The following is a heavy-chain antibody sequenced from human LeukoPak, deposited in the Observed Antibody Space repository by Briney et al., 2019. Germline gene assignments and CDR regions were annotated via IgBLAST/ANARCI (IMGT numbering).Heavy chain of an antibody. D-gene: IGHD3-10*01. V-gene: IGHV4-61*02. J-gene: IGHJ6*03. CDR1: GGSISSGSYY. CDR3: ARRPMVRGGKSYYYHMDV. CDR2: IYTSGST. Sequence: PSETLSLTCTVSGGSISSGSYYWSWIRQPAGKGLEWIGRIYTSGSTNYNPSLKSRVTISVDTSKNQFSLKLSSVTAADTAVYYCARRPMVRGGKSYYYHMDVWGKGTTVTISS.